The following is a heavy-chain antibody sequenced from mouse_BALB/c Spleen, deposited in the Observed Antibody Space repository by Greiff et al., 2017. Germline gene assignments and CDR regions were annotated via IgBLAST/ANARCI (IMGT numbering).Heavy chain of an antibody. D-gene: IGHD2-1*01. CDR2: IYPSDSYT. J-gene: IGHJ4*01. Sequence: QVQLQQSGPELVKPGASVKMSCKASGYTFTSYWINWVKQRPGQGLEWIGNIYPSDSYTNYNQKFKDKATLTVDKSSSTAYMQLSSPTSEDSAVYYCTREGNGNDAMDYWGQGTSVTVSS. CDR3: TREGNGNDAMDY. CDR1: GYTFTSYW. V-gene: IGHV1-69*02.